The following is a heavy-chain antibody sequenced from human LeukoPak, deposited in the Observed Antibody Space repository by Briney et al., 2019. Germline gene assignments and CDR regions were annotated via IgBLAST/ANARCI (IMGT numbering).Heavy chain of an antibody. CDR3: ARGWQGLFGELSY. CDR2: INAGNGNT. J-gene: IGHJ4*02. D-gene: IGHD3-10*02. CDR1: GYTFTSYA. V-gene: IGHV1-3*01. Sequence: ASVKVSCKASGYTFTSYAMHWVRQAPGQRLEWMGWINAGNGNTKYSQKFQGRVTITRDTSASTAYLELSSLRSEDTAVYYCARGWQGLFGELSYWGQGTLVTVSA.